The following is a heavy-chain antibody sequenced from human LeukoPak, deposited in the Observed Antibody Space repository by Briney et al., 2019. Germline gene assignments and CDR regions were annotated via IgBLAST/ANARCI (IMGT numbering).Heavy chain of an antibody. CDR2: IYPGDSDT. CDR3: ARAAGWDYRGSAFDI. Sequence: GESLKISCKGSGYSFTSYWIGWVRQMPGKGLEWMGIIYPGDSDTRYSPSFQGQVTISADKSISTAYLQWSSLKASDTAMYYCARAAGWDYRGSAFDIWGQGTMVTVSS. CDR1: GYSFTSYW. V-gene: IGHV5-51*01. D-gene: IGHD4-11*01. J-gene: IGHJ3*02.